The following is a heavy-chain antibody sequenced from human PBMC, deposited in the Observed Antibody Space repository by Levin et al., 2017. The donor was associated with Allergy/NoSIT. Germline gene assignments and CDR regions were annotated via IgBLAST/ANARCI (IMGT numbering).Heavy chain of an antibody. D-gene: IGHD6-13*01. CDR2: IYSGGST. CDR3: ARDGPPPEAAAGTPPNWFDP. CDR1: GFTVSSNY. Sequence: GGSLRLSCAASGFTVSSNYMSWVRQAPGKGLEWVSVIYSGGSTYYADSVKGRFTISRDNSKNTLYLHMNSLRAEDTAVYYCARDGPPPEAAAGTPPNWFDPRGQGTQVTVSS. V-gene: IGHV3-66*01. J-gene: IGHJ5*02.